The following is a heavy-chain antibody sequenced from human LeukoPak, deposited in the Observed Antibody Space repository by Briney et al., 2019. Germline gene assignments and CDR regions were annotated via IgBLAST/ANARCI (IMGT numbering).Heavy chain of an antibody. Sequence: ASVKASCKASGYTFTGYYMHWVRQAPGQGLEWMGWINPNSGGTNYAQKFQGRVTMTRDTSISTAYMELSRLRSDDTAVYYCARSSGYYYHLDYWGQGTLVTVSS. J-gene: IGHJ4*02. V-gene: IGHV1-2*02. CDR2: INPNSGGT. CDR3: ARSSGYYYHLDY. CDR1: GYTFTGYY. D-gene: IGHD3-22*01.